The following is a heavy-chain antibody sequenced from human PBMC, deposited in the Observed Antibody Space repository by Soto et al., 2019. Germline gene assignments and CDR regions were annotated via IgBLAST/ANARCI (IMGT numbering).Heavy chain of an antibody. D-gene: IGHD3-10*01. CDR3: ATGFGDSFDY. J-gene: IGHJ4*02. CDR1: GFTVSSNY. CDR2: IYSGGST. V-gene: IGHV3-66*01. Sequence: PVGSLRLSCAASGFTVSSNYMSWVRQAPGKGLEWVSAIYSGGSTHYADSVKGSSTISRDKSKNTLYLQMNSLRAEDTAVYYCATGFGDSFDYWGQGTLVTVSS.